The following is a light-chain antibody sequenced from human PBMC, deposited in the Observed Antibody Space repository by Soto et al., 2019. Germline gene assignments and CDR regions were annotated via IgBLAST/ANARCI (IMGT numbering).Light chain of an antibody. Sequence: IVMTQSPATLSVSPGERATLSCRASRGISSNLAWYQQKPGQAPRLLIYDASRRATGIPDRFSGSGSGTDFILTISRLEPEDFAVYYCQHYDNSPPSVTFGPGTKVDIK. CDR1: RGISSN. CDR3: QHYDNSPPSVT. CDR2: DAS. J-gene: IGKJ3*01. V-gene: IGKV3-20*01.